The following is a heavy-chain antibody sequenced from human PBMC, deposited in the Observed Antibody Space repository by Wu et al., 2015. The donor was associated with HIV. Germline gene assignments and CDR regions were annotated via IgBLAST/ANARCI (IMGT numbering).Heavy chain of an antibody. D-gene: IGHD2-2*01. CDR3: AREVGAMLANWFDP. V-gene: IGHV1-69*05. CDR1: GDGFTSYA. CDR2: INPLFGTT. J-gene: IGHJ5*02. Sequence: QVQLLQSGAEVRKPGSSVKVSCKASGDGFTSYAVSWVRQAPGQGLEWMGGINPLFGTTKHAQKFLDRVAFTTDESKTTAYMELSSLTSEDTGVYYCAREVGAMLANWFDPWGQGTPVIVSS.